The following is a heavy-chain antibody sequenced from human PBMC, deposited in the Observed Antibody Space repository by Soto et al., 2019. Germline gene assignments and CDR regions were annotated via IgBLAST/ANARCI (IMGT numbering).Heavy chain of an antibody. CDR2: ISSSSSTI. Sequence: GGSLRLSCAASGFTFSSYSMNWVRQAPGKGLEWVSYISSSSSTIYYADSVKGRFTIARDNAKNSLYLQMNSLRDEDTAVYYCARVQRCGDYNYYYYYGMDVWGQGTTVTVSS. V-gene: IGHV3-48*02. CDR3: ARVQRCGDYNYYYYYGMDV. J-gene: IGHJ6*02. CDR1: GFTFSSYS. D-gene: IGHD3-10*01.